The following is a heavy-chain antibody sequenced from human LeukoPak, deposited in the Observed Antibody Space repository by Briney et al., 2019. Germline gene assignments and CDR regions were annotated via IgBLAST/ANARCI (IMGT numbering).Heavy chain of an antibody. V-gene: IGHV3-23*01. CDR2: ISDSGSAT. CDR1: GFTFSTYA. D-gene: IGHD2-15*01. J-gene: IGHJ4*02. Sequence: LAGGSLRLSCAASGFTFSTYAMTWVRQAPGKGLDWVSAISDSGSATDYADSVKGRFTISRDNSKSTLYLQLNSLRAEDTAVYYCARPVYCSPSGCRDYWGQGTLVTVSS. CDR3: ARPVYCSPSGCRDY.